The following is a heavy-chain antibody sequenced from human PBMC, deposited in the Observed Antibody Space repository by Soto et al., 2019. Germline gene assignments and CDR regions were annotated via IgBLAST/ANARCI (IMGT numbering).Heavy chain of an antibody. CDR1: GGSIGSGGYW. D-gene: IGHD2-2*01. V-gene: IGHV4-31*03. CDR3: ARGTPV. CDR2: VSYTGNT. Sequence: QVQLQESGPGLMQPSQTLSLTCTVSGGSIGSGGYWWSWIRQHPGRGLAWIGFVSYTGNTQYNPSRKSRVTIPVNTSTKQSSLTLSSVTAADPAVYYCARGTPVWGQGTLVTGSS. J-gene: IGHJ4*02.